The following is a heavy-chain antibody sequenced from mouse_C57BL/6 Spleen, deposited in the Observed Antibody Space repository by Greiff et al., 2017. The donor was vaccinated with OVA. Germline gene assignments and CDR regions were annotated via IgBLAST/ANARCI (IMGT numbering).Heavy chain of an antibody. J-gene: IGHJ2*01. CDR2: IHPNSGST. Sequence: QVQLQQPGAELVKPGASVKLSCKASGYTFTSYWMHWVKQRPGQGLEWIGLIHPNSGSTNYNEKFKSKATLTVDKSSSTAYMQLSSLTSEDSAVYYCARKGMVTTFDYWGQGTTLTVSS. V-gene: IGHV1-64*01. CDR3: ARKGMVTTFDY. CDR1: GYTFTSYW. D-gene: IGHD2-2*01.